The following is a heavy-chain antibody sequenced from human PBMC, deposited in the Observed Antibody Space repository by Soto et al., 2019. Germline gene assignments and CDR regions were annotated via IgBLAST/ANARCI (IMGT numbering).Heavy chain of an antibody. CDR1: GGSITSSSYY. Sequence: SETLSLTCTVSGGSITSSSYYWGWIRQPPGKGLEWIGSIYYSGSTYYNPSLKSRVTISVDTSKNQFSLWLSSVTAADKAVFYCARHAEADDYLYYGMDVWGKGTTVTVSS. V-gene: IGHV4-39*01. J-gene: IGHJ6*04. D-gene: IGHD6-13*01. CDR3: ARHAEADDYLYYGMDV. CDR2: IYYSGST.